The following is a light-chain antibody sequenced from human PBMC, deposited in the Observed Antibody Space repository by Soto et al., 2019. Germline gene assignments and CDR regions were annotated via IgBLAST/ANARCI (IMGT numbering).Light chain of an antibody. CDR1: RSNIGNNA. Sequence: QSVLTQPPSVSGAPRRRVTISCSGSRSNIGNNAVNGYQQFPGRAPKLLIYYDDLLPSGVSDRFSGSKSGTSASLAISGLQSEDEAEYYCATWDDSLNGQVFGGGTKLTV. CDR3: ATWDDSLNGQV. CDR2: YDD. V-gene: IGLV1-36*01. J-gene: IGLJ2*01.